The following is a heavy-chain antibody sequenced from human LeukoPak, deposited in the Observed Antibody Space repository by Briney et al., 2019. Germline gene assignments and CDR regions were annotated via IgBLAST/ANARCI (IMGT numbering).Heavy chain of an antibody. J-gene: IGHJ4*02. CDR3: ARGPRRSGPDY. V-gene: IGHV3-30-3*01. CDR2: ISYDGSNK. CDR1: GFTFSSYA. D-gene: IGHD3-10*01. Sequence: GGSLRLSCAASGFTFSSYAMHWVRQAPGKGLEWVAVISYDGSNKYYADSVKGRFTISRDNSKNTLYLQMNSLRAEDTAVYHCARGPRRSGPDYWGQGTLVTVSS.